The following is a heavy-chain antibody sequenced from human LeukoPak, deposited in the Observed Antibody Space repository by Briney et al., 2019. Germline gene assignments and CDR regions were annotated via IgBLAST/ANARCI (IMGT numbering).Heavy chain of an antibody. Sequence: SVKVSCKASGGTFSSYAISWVRQAPGQGLEWMGGIIPIFGTANYAQKFQGRVTITADESTSTAYMELSSLRSYDTAVYYCARDYDILTGYYKVPIEDAFDIWGQGTMVTVSS. D-gene: IGHD3-9*01. CDR3: ARDYDILTGYYKVPIEDAFDI. J-gene: IGHJ3*02. CDR1: GGTFSSYA. CDR2: IIPIFGTA. V-gene: IGHV1-69*13.